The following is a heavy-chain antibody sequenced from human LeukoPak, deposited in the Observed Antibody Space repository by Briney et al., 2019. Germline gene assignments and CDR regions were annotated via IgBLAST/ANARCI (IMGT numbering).Heavy chain of an antibody. CDR2: INPNSGGT. V-gene: IGHV1-2*02. Sequence: ASVKVSCKASGYTFTGYYMHWVRQAPGQGLEWMGWINPNSGGTNYAQKFQGRVTMTRDTSISTAYMELSRLRSDDTAVYYCARALGGGSYYVSLYYWGQGTLVTVSS. CDR1: GYTFTGYY. CDR3: ARALGGGSYYVSLYY. J-gene: IGHJ4*02. D-gene: IGHD1-26*01.